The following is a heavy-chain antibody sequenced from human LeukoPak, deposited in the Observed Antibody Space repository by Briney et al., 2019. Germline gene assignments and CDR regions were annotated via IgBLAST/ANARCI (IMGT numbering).Heavy chain of an antibody. V-gene: IGHV3-23*01. J-gene: IGHJ4*02. CDR1: GFTFHNFA. CDR3: AREPQLSVSTLFDY. CDR2: ISGSGGST. Sequence: PGGSLRLSCAASGFTFHNFAMSWVRQAPGKGLEWVSAISGSGGSTFYADSVKGRCTISRDSSKNTLFLQVDSLRAEDTAVYYCAREPQLSVSTLFDYWGQGTLVTVSS. D-gene: IGHD5/OR15-5a*01.